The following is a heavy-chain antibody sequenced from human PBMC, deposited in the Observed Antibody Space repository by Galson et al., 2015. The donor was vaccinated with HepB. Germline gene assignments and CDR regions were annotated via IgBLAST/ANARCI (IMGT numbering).Heavy chain of an antibody. J-gene: IGHJ4*02. CDR3: ARDGGSSGWYGAPGGFDY. CDR2: ISYDGSNK. CDR1: GFTFSSYA. V-gene: IGHV3-30*04. Sequence: SLRLSCAASGFTFSSYAMHWVRQAPGKGLEWVAVISYDGSNKYYADSVKGRFTISRDNSKNTLYLQMNSLRAEDTAVYYCARDGGSSGWYGAPGGFDYWGQGTLVTVSS. D-gene: IGHD6-19*01.